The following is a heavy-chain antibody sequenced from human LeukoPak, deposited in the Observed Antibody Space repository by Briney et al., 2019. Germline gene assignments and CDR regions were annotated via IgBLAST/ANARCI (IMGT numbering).Heavy chain of an antibody. D-gene: IGHD3-10*01. J-gene: IGHJ5*02. Sequence: GRSLRLSCAASGFTFDDYAMHWVRHAPGKGLEWVSGISWNSGSIVYADSVKGRFTISRDNAKNSLYLQMNSLRAEDTAFYYCAKDPKADYYGSGSEDWFDPWGQGTLVTVSS. V-gene: IGHV3-9*01. CDR3: AKDPKADYYGSGSEDWFDP. CDR2: ISWNSGSI. CDR1: GFTFDDYA.